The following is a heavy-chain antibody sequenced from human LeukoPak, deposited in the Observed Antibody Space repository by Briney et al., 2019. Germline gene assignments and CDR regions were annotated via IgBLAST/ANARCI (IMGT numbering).Heavy chain of an antibody. D-gene: IGHD4-17*01. CDR2: ISHVGGT. Sequence: GGSLRLSCAASGFTFSDYAMSWVRQAPEKGLEWVSTISHVGGTYYADSVRGRFTISRDDSKNMVYLQMDSLRAEDTAVYYCARVRVPYGYGMDVWGQGTTVTVSS. V-gene: IGHV3-23*01. CDR1: GFTFSDYA. J-gene: IGHJ6*02. CDR3: ARVRVPYGYGMDV.